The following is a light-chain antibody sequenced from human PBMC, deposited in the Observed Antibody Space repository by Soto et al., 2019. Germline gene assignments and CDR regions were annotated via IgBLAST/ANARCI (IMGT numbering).Light chain of an antibody. J-gene: IGKJ5*01. CDR2: AAS. Sequence: DILITHSPDSLSVSLGGRATINCKSSQSVLYSSNNKNYLAWYQQKPGKAPKLLIYAASSLQRGVPSTFSGGGSGTDFTLTISSLQPEDFATYYCQQSYSSITFGQGTRLEIK. CDR1: QSVLYSSNNKNY. CDR3: QQSYSSIT. V-gene: IGKV4-1*01.